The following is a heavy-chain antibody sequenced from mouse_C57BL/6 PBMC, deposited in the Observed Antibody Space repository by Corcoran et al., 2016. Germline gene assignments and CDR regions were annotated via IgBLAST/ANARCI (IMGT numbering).Heavy chain of an antibody. D-gene: IGHD3-3*01. CDR2: INTYSGVP. J-gene: IGHJ2*01. CDR3: ARRGPEDYFDY. Sequence: QIQLVQSGPELKKPGETVKISCKASGYTFTTYGMSWVKQAPGKGLKWMGWINTYSGVPTYADDFKGRFAFSLETSASTAYLQINNLKNEDTATYFCARRGPEDYFDYWGQGTTLTVSS. CDR1: GYTFTTYG. V-gene: IGHV9-3*01.